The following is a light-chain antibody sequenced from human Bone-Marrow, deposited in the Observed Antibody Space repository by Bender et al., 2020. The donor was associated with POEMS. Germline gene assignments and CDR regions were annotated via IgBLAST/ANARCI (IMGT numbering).Light chain of an antibody. CDR3: AVWDDSLNGWV. J-gene: IGLJ3*02. Sequence: QSVLTQPPSASGTPGQRVTISCSGGSSNIGAHAVNWYQPLPGTAPKLLIYSSHRRPSEVPDRFSGSRSGTSASLAISVLQSEDEADYYCAVWDDSLNGWVFGGGTKLTVL. V-gene: IGLV1-44*01. CDR2: SSH. CDR1: SSNIGAHA.